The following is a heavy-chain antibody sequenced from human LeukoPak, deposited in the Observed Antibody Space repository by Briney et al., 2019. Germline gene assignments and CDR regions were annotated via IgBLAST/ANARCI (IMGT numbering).Heavy chain of an antibody. CDR3: AKLLRGVVVPYFAS. J-gene: IGHJ4*02. Sequence: ASVKVSCKASGYTFTSYDINWVRQATGQGLEWMGWMNPNSGNTGYAQKFQGRVTMTRNTSISTAYMELNSLRAEDTAVYYCAKLLRGVVVPYFASWGQGTLVTVSS. V-gene: IGHV1-8*01. CDR2: MNPNSGNT. D-gene: IGHD3-10*01. CDR1: GYTFTSYD.